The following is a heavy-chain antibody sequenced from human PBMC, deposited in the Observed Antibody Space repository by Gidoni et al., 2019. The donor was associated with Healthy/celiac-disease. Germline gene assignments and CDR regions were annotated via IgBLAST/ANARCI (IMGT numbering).Heavy chain of an antibody. D-gene: IGHD2-15*01. V-gene: IGHV3-23*01. Sequence: EVQLLESGGGLVQPGGSLRLSCAASGFPFRSYAMSWVRQAPGKGLEWVSAISGSGGSTYYADSVKGRFTISRDNSKNTLYLQMNSLRAEDTAVYYCAKGGADIEGIDPWGQGTLVTVSS. J-gene: IGHJ5*02. CDR1: GFPFRSYA. CDR2: ISGSGGST. CDR3: AKGGADIEGIDP.